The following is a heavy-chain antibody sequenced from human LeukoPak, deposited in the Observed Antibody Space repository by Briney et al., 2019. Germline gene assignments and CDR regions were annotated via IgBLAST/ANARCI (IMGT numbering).Heavy chain of an antibody. J-gene: IGHJ3*02. Sequence: CAASGFTFSSYAMSWVRQAPGKGXXGXSAISGSGGSTYYADSVKGRFTISRDNSKNTLYLQMNSLRAEDTAVYYCAKEGTIFGVVKDIWGQGTMVTVSS. CDR3: AKEGTIFGVVKDI. CDR2: ISGSGGST. CDR1: GFTFSSYA. D-gene: IGHD3-3*01. V-gene: IGHV3-23*01.